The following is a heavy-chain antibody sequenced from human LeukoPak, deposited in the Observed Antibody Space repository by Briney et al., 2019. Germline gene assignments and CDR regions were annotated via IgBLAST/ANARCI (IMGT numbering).Heavy chain of an antibody. Sequence: TPSETLSLTCTVSGGSVSSGNYYWSWIRQPPGKGLEWIGYIYYSGSTNYNPSLKSRVTISVDTSKNQFSLKLSSVTAADTAVYYCARNAVPYDSSGYYGDWGQGTLVTVSS. D-gene: IGHD3-22*01. V-gene: IGHV4-61*01. CDR3: ARNAVPYDSSGYYGD. J-gene: IGHJ4*02. CDR1: GGSVSSGNYY. CDR2: IYYSGST.